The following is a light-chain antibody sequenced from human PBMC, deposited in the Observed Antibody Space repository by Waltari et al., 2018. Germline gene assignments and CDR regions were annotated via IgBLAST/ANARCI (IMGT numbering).Light chain of an antibody. CDR2: DGS. CDR3: QQYDNLPLT. J-gene: IGKJ4*02. Sequence: DIQMPQSPSSLSASVGARAPITCQASQDISNYLNWYQQHPGNAPKLLIYDGSNLETGVPSRFRGSGSGTDCTFNISSLQPEDIATYYCQQYDNLPLTFGGGTEGEIK. V-gene: IGKV1-33*01. CDR1: QDISNY.